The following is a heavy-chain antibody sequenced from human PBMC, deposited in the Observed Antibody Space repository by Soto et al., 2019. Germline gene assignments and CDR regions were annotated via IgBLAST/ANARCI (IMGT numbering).Heavy chain of an antibody. CDR1: GFTFSSYA. Sequence: VGSLRLSCAASGFTFSSYAMSWVRQAPGKGLEYVSAISSNGGSTYYADSVKGRFTIFRDNSKNTLYLQMSSLRAEDTAVYYCVKDKAIVVAMGAFDIWGQGTMVTVSS. D-gene: IGHD3-22*01. CDR2: ISSNGGST. CDR3: VKDKAIVVAMGAFDI. J-gene: IGHJ3*02. V-gene: IGHV3-64D*08.